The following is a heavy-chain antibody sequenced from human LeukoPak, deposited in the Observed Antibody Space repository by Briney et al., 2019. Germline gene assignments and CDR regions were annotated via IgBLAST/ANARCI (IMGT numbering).Heavy chain of an antibody. CDR1: GYTFTSYY. CDR2: INPSGGST. Sequence: ASVKVSCKASGYTFTSYYMHWVRQAPGQGLEWMGIINPSGGSTSYAQKFQGRVTMTRDTSTSTVYMELSSLRSEGTAVYYCARGYYDSSGYYARNLAWFDPWGQGTLVTVSS. V-gene: IGHV1-46*01. D-gene: IGHD3-22*01. CDR3: ARGYYDSSGYYARNLAWFDP. J-gene: IGHJ5*02.